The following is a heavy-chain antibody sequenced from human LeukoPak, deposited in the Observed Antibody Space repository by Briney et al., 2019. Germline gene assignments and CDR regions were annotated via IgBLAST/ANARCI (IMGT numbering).Heavy chain of an antibody. V-gene: IGHV4-59*01. Sequence: SETLSLTCTVPGGSISSYHWSWIRQPPGKGLEWIGFFYYSGSTNYNPSLKSRVTISVDTSKNQFSLKLSSVTAADTAVYYCARAPYGSATNNYYMDVWGKGTTVTVSS. CDR2: FYYSGST. J-gene: IGHJ6*03. CDR3: ARAPYGSATNNYYMDV. CDR1: GGSISSYH. D-gene: IGHD3-10*01.